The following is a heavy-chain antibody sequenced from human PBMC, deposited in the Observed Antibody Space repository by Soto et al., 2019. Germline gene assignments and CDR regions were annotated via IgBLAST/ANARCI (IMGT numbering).Heavy chain of an antibody. CDR1: GFTFITYG. CDR2: ISGSGGST. J-gene: IGHJ6*02. V-gene: IGHV3-23*01. D-gene: IGHD3-3*01. Sequence: EVQVLESGGGLVQSGGSLRLSCAASGFTFITYGMSWVRQAPGEGLEWVSAISGSGGSTYYADSVKGRFTISRDNSKNTLYLQMNSLRAEDTAVYYCAKDPWSVVERSVYGMDVWGQGTTVTVSS. CDR3: AKDPWSVVERSVYGMDV.